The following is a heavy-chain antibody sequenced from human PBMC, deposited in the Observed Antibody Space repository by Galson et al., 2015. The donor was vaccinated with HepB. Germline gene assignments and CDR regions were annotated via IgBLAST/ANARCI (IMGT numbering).Heavy chain of an antibody. CDR3: ARGSYYDFWSGYYYYYYMDV. CDR2: ISAYNGNT. J-gene: IGHJ6*03. D-gene: IGHD3-3*01. CDR1: GYTFTSYG. Sequence: SVKVSCKASGYTFTSYGISWVRQAPGQGLEWMGWISAYNGNTNYAQKLQGRVTMTTDTSTSTAYMELRSLRSDDTAVYYCARGSYYDFWSGYYYYYYMDVWGKGTTVTVSS. V-gene: IGHV1-18*01.